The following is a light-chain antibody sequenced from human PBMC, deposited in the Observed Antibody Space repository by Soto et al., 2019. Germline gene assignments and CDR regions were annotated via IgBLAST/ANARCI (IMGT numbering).Light chain of an antibody. V-gene: IGKV1-27*01. J-gene: IGKJ4*01. Sequence: DGPMTQSTSSLSAFVGDRVTITCRASQGIAPYLAWFQQKPGKVPKLLIYATSTLQSGVPSRFSGSGSGTDFTLTINSLQPEDVGTYYCQKYNSAPLTFGGGTKVEIK. CDR3: QKYNSAPLT. CDR2: ATS. CDR1: QGIAPY.